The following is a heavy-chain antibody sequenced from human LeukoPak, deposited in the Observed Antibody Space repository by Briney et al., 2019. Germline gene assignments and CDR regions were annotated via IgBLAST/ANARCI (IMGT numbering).Heavy chain of an antibody. CDR3: SGANSGEYFQH. Sequence: PGGSLRLSCAASGFTFSDYTMNWVRQAPGKGLEWVSAISGSGGSTYYADSVKGRFTISRDNSKNTLYLQMNSLRAEDTAVYYCSGANSGEYFQHWGQGTLVAVSS. CDR2: ISGSGGST. V-gene: IGHV3-23*01. D-gene: IGHD4-23*01. J-gene: IGHJ1*01. CDR1: GFTFSDYT.